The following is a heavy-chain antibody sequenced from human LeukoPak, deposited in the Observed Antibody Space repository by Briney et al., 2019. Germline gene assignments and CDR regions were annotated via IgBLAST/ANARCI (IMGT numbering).Heavy chain of an antibody. J-gene: IGHJ4*02. D-gene: IGHD3-10*01. V-gene: IGHV3-33*01. CDR2: IWYDGSNK. Sequence: GGSLRHSCAASGYTFSSYGMHWVRQAPGKGLEWVAVIWYDGSNKDYADSVKGRFTISRDNSKNTLYLQMNSLRAEDTAVFYCARENYESGISLDHWGQGTLVTVSS. CDR3: ARENYESGISLDH. CDR1: GYTFSSYG.